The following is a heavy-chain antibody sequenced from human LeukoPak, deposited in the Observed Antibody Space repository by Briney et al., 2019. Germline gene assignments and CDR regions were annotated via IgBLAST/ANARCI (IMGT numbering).Heavy chain of an antibody. CDR2: IYTSGST. Sequence: SETLSLTCTVSGGSISSYYWSWIRQPPGKGLEWIGYIYTSGSTNYNPSPKSRVTISVDMSKNQFSLKLSSVTAADTAVYYCARVVVVPAAILGWFDPWGQGTLVTVSS. J-gene: IGHJ5*02. V-gene: IGHV4-4*09. CDR3: ARVVVVPAAILGWFDP. CDR1: GGSISSYY. D-gene: IGHD2-2*02.